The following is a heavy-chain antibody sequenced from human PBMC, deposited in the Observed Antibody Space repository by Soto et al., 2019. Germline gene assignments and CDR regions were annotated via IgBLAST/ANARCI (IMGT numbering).Heavy chain of an antibody. CDR1: GFTFSDYY. D-gene: IGHD2-2*01. CDR2: ISGSNIYT. V-gene: IGHV3-11*06. J-gene: IGHJ6*02. CDR3: ARDGGEVIPAAIGGGYGMDV. Sequence: LRLSCAASGFTFSDYYMSWIRQAPGKGLEWISYISGSNIYTNYADSVKGRFTISRDNANNSLYLQMDSLRVEDTAVYYCARDGGEVIPAAIGGGYGMDVWGQGTTVTVSS.